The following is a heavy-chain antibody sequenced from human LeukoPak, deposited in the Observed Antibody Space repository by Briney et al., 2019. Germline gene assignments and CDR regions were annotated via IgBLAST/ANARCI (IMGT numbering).Heavy chain of an antibody. CDR2: ISYDGSNK. D-gene: IGHD3-3*01. V-gene: IGHV3-30-3*01. J-gene: IGHJ4*02. CDR1: GFTFSSYA. CDR3: ARGNDFWSGYSMGDY. Sequence: PGGSLRLSCAASGFTFSSYAMHGVRQAPGKGLEWVAVISYDGSNKYYADSVKGRFTISRDNSKNTLYLQMNSLRAEDTAVYYCARGNDFWSGYSMGDYWGQGTLVTVSS.